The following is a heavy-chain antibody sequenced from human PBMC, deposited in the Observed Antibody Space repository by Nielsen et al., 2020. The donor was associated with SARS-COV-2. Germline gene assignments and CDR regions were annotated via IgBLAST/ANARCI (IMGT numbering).Heavy chain of an antibody. V-gene: IGHV4-39*07. CDR1: GGSISSSSYY. Sequence: SETLSLTCTVSGGSISSSSYYWGWIRQPPGKGLEWIGNVHYSGTTTYNPSLKSRVTISLDTSKNQFSLKLNSVTAADRALYYCARDYYGDYLDGFDVWGPGTMVIVSS. D-gene: IGHD4-17*01. CDR3: ARDYYGDYLDGFDV. CDR2: VHYSGTT. J-gene: IGHJ3*01.